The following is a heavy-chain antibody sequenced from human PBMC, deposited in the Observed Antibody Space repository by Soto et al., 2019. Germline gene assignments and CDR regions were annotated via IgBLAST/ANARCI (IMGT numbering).Heavy chain of an antibody. Sequence: LRLSCAASGFMFSDYGMHWVRQAPGKGLEWVAIIWYDGNYKYYSESAKGRFTISRDNSNNTLYLQMNNLRVEDTAVYFCAREGAVAGSQDFWGQGTLVTVSS. D-gene: IGHD6-19*01. CDR1: GFMFSDYG. J-gene: IGHJ4*02. CDR3: AREGAVAGSQDF. CDR2: IWYDGNYK. V-gene: IGHV3-33*01.